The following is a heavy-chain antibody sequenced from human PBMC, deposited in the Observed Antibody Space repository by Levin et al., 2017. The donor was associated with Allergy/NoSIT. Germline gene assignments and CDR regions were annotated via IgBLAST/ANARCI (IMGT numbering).Heavy chain of an antibody. CDR3: VRDNGGRGLSPPGYFDH. J-gene: IGHJ4*02. CDR1: GFTFRQYG. Sequence: SCAGSGFTFRQYGMQWVRQAPGKGLEWVAVIWNDGSEKYYADSVKGRFTISRDDSENTLYLQMNSLRVEDTAVYYCVRDNGGRGLSPPGYFDHWGQGTLVTVSS. V-gene: IGHV3-33*01. CDR2: IWNDGSEK. D-gene: IGHD2-15*01.